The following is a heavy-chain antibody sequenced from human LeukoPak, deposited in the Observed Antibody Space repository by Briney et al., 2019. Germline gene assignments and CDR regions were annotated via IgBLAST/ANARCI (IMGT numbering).Heavy chain of an antibody. CDR2: INHSGST. V-gene: IGHV4-34*01. J-gene: IGHJ4*02. CDR3: ANGGVIVIVDY. Sequence: SETLSLTCAVYGGSFSGYYWSWIRQPPGKGLEWIGEINHSGSTNYNPSLKSRVTISVDTSKNQFSLKLSSVTAADTAVYYCANGGVIVIVDYWGQGTLVTVSS. CDR1: GGSFSGYY. D-gene: IGHD3-16*02.